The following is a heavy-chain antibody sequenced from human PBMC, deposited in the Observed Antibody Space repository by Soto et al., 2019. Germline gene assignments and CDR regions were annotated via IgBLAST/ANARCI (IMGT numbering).Heavy chain of an antibody. CDR3: ARAMTTVTTIDY. CDR2: IYYSGST. J-gene: IGHJ4*02. CDR1: GGSVSSGSYY. D-gene: IGHD4-17*01. Sequence: PSETLSLTCTVSGGSVSSGSYYWSWIRQPPGKGLEWIGYIYYSGSTHYNPSLKSRVTISVDTSKNQFSLKLSSVTAADTAVYYCARAMTTVTTIDYWGQGTLVTVSS. V-gene: IGHV4-61*01.